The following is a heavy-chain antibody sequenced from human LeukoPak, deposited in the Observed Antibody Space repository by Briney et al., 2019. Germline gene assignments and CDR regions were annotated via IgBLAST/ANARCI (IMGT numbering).Heavy chain of an antibody. V-gene: IGHV3-23*01. CDR3: AKALGRHGDY. Sequence: PGGSLRLSCAASGFTFSSYAMSGVRQAPGEGGEWGSAVSGSGGSTYYADSVKGRFTISSDNSKNTLYLQMNSLRAEDTAVYYCAKALGRHGDYWGQGTLVTVSS. CDR1: GFTFSSYA. CDR2: VSGSGGST. J-gene: IGHJ4*02.